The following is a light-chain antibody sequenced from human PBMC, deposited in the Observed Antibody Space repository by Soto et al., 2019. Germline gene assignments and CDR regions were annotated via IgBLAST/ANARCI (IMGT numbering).Light chain of an antibody. V-gene: IGKV1-39*01. CDR1: QSINSY. CDR3: QQSVSTPRT. J-gene: IGKJ1*01. CDR2: AAS. Sequence: DIQMTQSPSSQSASVGDRVTITCRASQSINSYLNWYQQKPGKAPKLLIYAASSLQSGVPSRFSGSGSETDFTLTITSLHPDDFATYYCQQSVSTPRTFGQGTRVEI.